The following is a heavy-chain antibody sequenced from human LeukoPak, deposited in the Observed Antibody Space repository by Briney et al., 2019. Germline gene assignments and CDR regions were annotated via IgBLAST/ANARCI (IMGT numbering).Heavy chain of an antibody. CDR3: ARELPRAVTLDY. J-gene: IGHJ4*02. D-gene: IGHD4-17*01. CDR2: INNDGSSR. Sequence: GGSLRLSCAASGFTFISYGMQWVRQAPGKGLVWVSRINNDGSSRSYADSVKGRFTNSRDNAKNTLYLQMNSLRAEDTGVYYCARELPRAVTLDYWGQGTLVTVSS. CDR1: GFTFISYG. V-gene: IGHV3-74*01.